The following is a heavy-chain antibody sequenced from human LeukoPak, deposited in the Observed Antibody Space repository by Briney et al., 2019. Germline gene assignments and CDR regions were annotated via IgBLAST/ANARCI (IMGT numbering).Heavy chain of an antibody. Sequence: GGSLRLSCAASGFTFSSYWMHWVRQAPGKGLVWVSRINSDGSSTNYADSVKGRFTISRDNAKNTLYLQMNSLRAEDTAVYYCATSVRWVTTVVDYWGQGTLVTVSS. CDR3: ATSVRWVTTVVDY. V-gene: IGHV3-74*01. J-gene: IGHJ4*02. CDR2: INSDGSST. D-gene: IGHD4-17*01. CDR1: GFTFSSYW.